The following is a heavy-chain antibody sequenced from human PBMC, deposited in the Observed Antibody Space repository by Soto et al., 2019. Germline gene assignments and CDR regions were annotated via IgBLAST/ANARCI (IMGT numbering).Heavy chain of an antibody. Sequence: QVQLQESGPGLVKPSGTLSLTCAVSGGSISSSNWWSWVRQPPGKGLEWIGEIYHSGSTNYNPSLKSRVTISVXKSXXPXTLKLSSVTAADTAVYYCARDRYDSSGYVIIDAFDLWGQGTMVTVSS. J-gene: IGHJ3*01. CDR2: IYHSGST. CDR1: GGSISSSNW. D-gene: IGHD3-22*01. V-gene: IGHV4-4*02. CDR3: ARDRYDSSGYVIIDAFDL.